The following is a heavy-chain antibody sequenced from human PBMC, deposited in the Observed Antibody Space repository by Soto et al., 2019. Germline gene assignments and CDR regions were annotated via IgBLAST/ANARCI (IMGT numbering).Heavy chain of an antibody. CDR3: ARDLPLYCRGDCNFDF. V-gene: IGHV3-30*03. CDR1: GFIFSRYG. Sequence: QVQLVESGGGVVQYGGSLRLSCGGSGFIFSRYGMHWVRQAPGKGLEWVTGISYDGGERFYADSVKGRFTISRDNSKNRLDLQMSSLRPEDTAVYYCARDLPLYCRGDCNFDFWGQGTLVTVSS. CDR2: ISYDGGER. D-gene: IGHD2-21*02. J-gene: IGHJ4*02.